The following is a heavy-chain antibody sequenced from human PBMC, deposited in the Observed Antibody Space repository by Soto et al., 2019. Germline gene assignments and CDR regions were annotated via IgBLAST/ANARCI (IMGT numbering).Heavy chain of an antibody. V-gene: IGHV1-46*01. J-gene: IGHJ1*01. D-gene: IGHD2-21*01. Sequence: HLAQSGPEVKRPGASVKISCKASGFIFTDWFMHWVRQAPGQGPEWMGIINTSGGNSIYSQKFQDIVTMTRDTSTSTLYVELSSLTSADTAVYYGAKEGAIPGEVDAWGQGTLVTVSS. CDR2: INTSGGNS. CDR1: GFIFTDWF. CDR3: AKEGAIPGEVDA.